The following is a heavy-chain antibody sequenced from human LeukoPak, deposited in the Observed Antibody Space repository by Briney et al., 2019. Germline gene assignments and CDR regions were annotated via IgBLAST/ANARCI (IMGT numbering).Heavy chain of an antibody. CDR2: ISAYNGNT. CDR1: GYTFTSYG. J-gene: IGHJ6*03. Sequence: ASVKVSCKASGYTFTSYGISWVRQAPGQGLEWMGWISAYNGNTNYAQKFQGRVTMTRDTSISTAYMELSRLRSDDTAVYYCARRGYYGSGLYYYYYMDVWGKGTTVTVSS. V-gene: IGHV1-18*01. D-gene: IGHD3-10*01. CDR3: ARRGYYGSGLYYYYYMDV.